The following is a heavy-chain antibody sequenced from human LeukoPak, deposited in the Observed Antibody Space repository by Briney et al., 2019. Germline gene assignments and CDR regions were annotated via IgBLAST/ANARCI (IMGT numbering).Heavy chain of an antibody. V-gene: IGHV4-39*07. Sequence: SETLSLTCSVSGGSISSSSYYWAWIRQPPGKGLEWIGSIYYSGSTYYNPSLKSRVTISVDTSKNQFSLKLSSVTAADTAVYYCARDSYYDSTGHAPWGQGTLVTVSS. CDR1: GGSISSSSYY. D-gene: IGHD3-22*01. J-gene: IGHJ5*02. CDR3: ARDSYYDSTGHAP. CDR2: IYYSGST.